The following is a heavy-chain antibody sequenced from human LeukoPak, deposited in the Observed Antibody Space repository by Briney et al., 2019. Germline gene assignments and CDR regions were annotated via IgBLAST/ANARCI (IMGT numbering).Heavy chain of an antibody. J-gene: IGHJ4*02. V-gene: IGHV3-11*01. Sequence: GGSLRLSCAASGFSFSDFFFSWICQAPGKGLEWVSYISTSGTTIYYADSVKGRFTISRDNAKNSLYLQMNSLRAEDTAVYYCARVTNYYDSGAYYRPIDYWGQGTLVTVTS. CDR3: ARVTNYYDSGAYYRPIDY. D-gene: IGHD3-22*01. CDR2: ISTSGTTI. CDR1: GFSFSDFF.